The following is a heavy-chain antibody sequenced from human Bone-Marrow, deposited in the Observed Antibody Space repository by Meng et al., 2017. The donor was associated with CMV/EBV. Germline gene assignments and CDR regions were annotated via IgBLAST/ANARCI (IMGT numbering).Heavy chain of an antibody. CDR2: IIPIFGTA. J-gene: IGHJ4*02. D-gene: IGHD1-7*01. Sequence: SVKVSCKASGGTCSSYASSWVRQAPGQGLEWMGGIIPIFGTANYAQKFQGRVTITTDEPTNTVYMELSSLRSEDTAVYYCARGVSPTGTTYYFDYWGQGTLVTVSS. CDR3: ARGVSPTGTTYYFDY. CDR1: GGTCSSYA. V-gene: IGHV1-69*05.